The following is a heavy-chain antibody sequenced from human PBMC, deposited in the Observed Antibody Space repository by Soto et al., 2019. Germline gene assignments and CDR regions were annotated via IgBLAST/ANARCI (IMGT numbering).Heavy chain of an antibody. D-gene: IGHD2-15*01. CDR3: ARDVVVVVAATTFAAFYI. J-gene: IGHJ3*02. V-gene: IGHV1-18*01. Sequence: QVQLVQSGAEVKKPGASVKVSCKASGYTFTSYGISWVRQAPGQGLEWMGWISAYNGNTNYAQKLQGRVTMTTDTSRSRAYVELRSLRSDVTAVYYCARDVVVVVAATTFAAFYIWGQGTMVTVSS. CDR2: ISAYNGNT. CDR1: GYTFTSYG.